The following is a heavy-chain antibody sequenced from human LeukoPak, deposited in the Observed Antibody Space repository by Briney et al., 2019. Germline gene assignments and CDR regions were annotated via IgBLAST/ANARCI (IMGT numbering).Heavy chain of an antibody. CDR2: ISYDGSNK. CDR3: ASPYSGYDYNFDH. CDR1: GFTFSSYA. J-gene: IGHJ4*02. Sequence: GGSLRLSCTASGFTFSSYAMNWVRQAPGKGLEWVAVISYDGSNKYYADSVKGRFTISRDNSKNTLFLQMSSLRTEDTAVYYCASPYSGYDYNFDHWGQGTLVTVSS. V-gene: IGHV3-30*03. D-gene: IGHD5-12*01.